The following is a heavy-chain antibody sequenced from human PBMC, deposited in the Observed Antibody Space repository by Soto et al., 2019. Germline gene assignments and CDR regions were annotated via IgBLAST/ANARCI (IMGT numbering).Heavy chain of an antibody. D-gene: IGHD3-10*01. J-gene: IGHJ4*02. CDR2: INVYNGNT. Sequence: QVQLVQSGAEVKKPGASVKVSCKASGYTFTSYGISWVRQAPGQGLEWMGWINVYNGNTNYAPKLQGRVTMTTDPSTSTAYLDLRILISDDTAAYFCTRATRRGEYDYWGQGTLVTVSS. CDR1: GYTFTSYG. V-gene: IGHV1-18*01. CDR3: TRATRRGEYDY.